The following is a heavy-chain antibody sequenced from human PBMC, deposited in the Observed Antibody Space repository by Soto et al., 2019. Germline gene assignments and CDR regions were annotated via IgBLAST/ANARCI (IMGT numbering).Heavy chain of an antibody. CDR2: IIPYNGKT. Sequence: GASLKLSCKSSGYPFTSYVISWVRQAPGQGLEWMGRIIPYNGKTNYAQKLQGRVTITTDTSTSTAYMELSSLRSDDTAVYYCATTYCSGGTCYFRYFDYWGQGTLVTVSS. J-gene: IGHJ4*02. CDR3: ATTYCSGGTCYFRYFDY. V-gene: IGHV1-18*01. CDR1: GYPFTSYV. D-gene: IGHD2-15*01.